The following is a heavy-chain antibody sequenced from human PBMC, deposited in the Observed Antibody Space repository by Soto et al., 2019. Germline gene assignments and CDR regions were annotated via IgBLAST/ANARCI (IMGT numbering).Heavy chain of an antibody. Sequence: GGSLRLSCAASGYTSSNYWMTWVRQAPGKGLEWVANIKPDGSAKYYVDSVEGRFTISRDNAKNSLYLQMNSLRAEDTAIYYCAKDRMDHNSVWDPFDIWGQGTMVTVSS. CDR1: GYTSSNYW. CDR3: AKDRMDHNSVWDPFDI. D-gene: IGHD1-20*01. CDR2: IKPDGSAK. V-gene: IGHV3-7*03. J-gene: IGHJ3*02.